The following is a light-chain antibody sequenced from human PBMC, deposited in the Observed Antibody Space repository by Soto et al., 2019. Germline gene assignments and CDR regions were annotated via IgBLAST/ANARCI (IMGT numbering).Light chain of an antibody. V-gene: IGKV1-39*01. Sequence: DIQMTQSPSSLSASVGDRVTIACRASQSISSFLSWYQHKPGKAPKLLIYAASSLQSGVPSRFSGSGSGTEFTLTISSLQPEDFATYYCQQSYSTPRTFGQGTKLEIK. CDR2: AAS. CDR1: QSISSF. CDR3: QQSYSTPRT. J-gene: IGKJ2*01.